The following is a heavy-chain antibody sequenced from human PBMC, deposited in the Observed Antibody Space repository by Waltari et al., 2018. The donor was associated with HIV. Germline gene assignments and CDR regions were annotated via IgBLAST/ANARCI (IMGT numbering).Heavy chain of an antibody. V-gene: IGHV1-2*02. CDR3: ARQMTFYDAFDV. J-gene: IGHJ3*01. CDR2: IYSNTGDT. CDR1: GFSLTGYY. Sequence: QVQMVQSGAELKKPGASVKVSCKTSGFSLTGYYIHWVRQAPGQGLEWMGWIYSNTGDTSYGLQFEGRVTMTRDTSMRTAYIELRTLRSDDTALYYCARQMTFYDAFDVWGQGTVVTVSS.